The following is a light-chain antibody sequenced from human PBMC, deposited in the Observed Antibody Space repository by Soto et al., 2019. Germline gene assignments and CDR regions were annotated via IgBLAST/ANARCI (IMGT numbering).Light chain of an antibody. CDR2: AAS. V-gene: IGKV1-39*01. CDR1: QSITTY. CDR3: QQIYSAPFT. J-gene: IGKJ5*01. Sequence: DIQMTQSPSSLSASVGDRVTITCRASQSITTYLNWYRQKPGKAPKLLIYAASSLQSGVPSRFSGSGSETEFTLSISSLQPEDFATYFCQQIYSAPFTLGQGTRLEIK.